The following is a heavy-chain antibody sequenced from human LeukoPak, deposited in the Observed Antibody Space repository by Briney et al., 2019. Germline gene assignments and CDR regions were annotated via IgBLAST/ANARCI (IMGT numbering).Heavy chain of an antibody. J-gene: IGHJ3*02. CDR2: IYYSGST. V-gene: IGHV4-59*08. D-gene: IGHD3-10*01. Sequence: SETLSLTCTVSGGSISRYYWSWIRQPPGKGLEWIGYIYYSGSTNYNPSLKSRVTISVDTSKNQFSLKLSSVTAADTAVYYCARRSITTAGGAFDIWGQGTMVTVSS. CDR3: ARRSITTAGGAFDI. CDR1: GGSISRYY.